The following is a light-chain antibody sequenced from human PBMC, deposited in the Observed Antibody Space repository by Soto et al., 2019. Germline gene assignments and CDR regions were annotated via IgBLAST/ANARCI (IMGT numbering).Light chain of an antibody. CDR3: PQDDSHPAT. Sequence: DLQMTQSPSSLSASVGDTVTITCRASQGINNFLAWFQQKPGQAPRSLIYAASSLQSGVPSRFSGSGSETYFTLTISSLQPEDSSTYYCPQDDSHPATFGGGTKVEIE. V-gene: IGKV1-16*01. CDR1: QGINNF. J-gene: IGKJ4*01. CDR2: AAS.